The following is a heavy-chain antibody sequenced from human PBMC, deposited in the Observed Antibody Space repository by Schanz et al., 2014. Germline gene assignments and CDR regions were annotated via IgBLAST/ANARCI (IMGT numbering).Heavy chain of an antibody. CDR3: ARPRFDYGEVDY. CDR1: GFDFNSYS. Sequence: EVRLVESGGGLVQPGGSLRLSCEASGFDFNSYSMNWVRQVPGKGLEWVSALSGSGGSTYYADSVKGRFTISRDNSKNSLYLQMNSLRAEDTAVYYCARPRFDYGEVDYWGQGTLVTVSS. CDR2: LSGSGGST. D-gene: IGHD4-17*01. V-gene: IGHV3-23*04. J-gene: IGHJ4*02.